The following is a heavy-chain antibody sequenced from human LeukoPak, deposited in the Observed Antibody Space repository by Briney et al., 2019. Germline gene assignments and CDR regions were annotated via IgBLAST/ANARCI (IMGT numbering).Heavy chain of an antibody. D-gene: IGHD3-10*01. CDR1: GYTFTSNY. CDR3: ARASGSSAVPFDY. V-gene: IGHV1-46*01. J-gene: IGHJ4*02. Sequence: ASVKVSCKASGYTFTSNYMHWARQAPGQGLEWMGVIAPSSGTTSYAQKFQGRVTMTRDTSTSTLYMELSSLTSEDTAVYYCARASGSSAVPFDYWGQGTLVTVSS. CDR2: IAPSSGTT.